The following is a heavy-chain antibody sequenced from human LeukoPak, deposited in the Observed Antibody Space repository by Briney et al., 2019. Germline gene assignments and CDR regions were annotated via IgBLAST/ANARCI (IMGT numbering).Heavy chain of an antibody. CDR2: ISGGGDFT. V-gene: IGHV3-23*01. D-gene: IGHD3-22*01. J-gene: IGHJ6*03. CDR1: GLSFGDYA. Sequence: GGSLRLSCRVSGLSFGDYAMSWFRQAPGKGLECVSAISGGGDFTKYADSVKGRFTISRDNSKSTLYLQMNSLRAEDTAVYYCAKSVFDSSGDPYMDVWGKGTTVTISS. CDR3: AKSVFDSSGDPYMDV.